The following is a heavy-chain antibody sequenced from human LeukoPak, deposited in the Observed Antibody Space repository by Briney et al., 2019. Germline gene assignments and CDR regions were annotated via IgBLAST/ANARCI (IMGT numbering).Heavy chain of an antibody. CDR2: ISGSGGST. J-gene: IGHJ4*02. Sequence: PGGSLRLSCVASGFTFGSYAMSWVRQAPGKGLEWVSAISGSGGSTYYADSVKGRFTISRDNSKNTLYLQMNSLRAEDTAVYYCAKGRWELLTGYFDYWGQGTLVTVSS. D-gene: IGHD1-26*01. V-gene: IGHV3-23*01. CDR1: GFTFGSYA. CDR3: AKGRWELLTGYFDY.